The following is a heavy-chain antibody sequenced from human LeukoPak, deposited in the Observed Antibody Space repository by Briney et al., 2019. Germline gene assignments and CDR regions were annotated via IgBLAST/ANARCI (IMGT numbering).Heavy chain of an antibody. CDR2: IRTRTDGGTT. CDR3: TTGVGTGNSYGYE. Sequence: GGSLRLSCAASGFTFSNAWMTWVRQAPGKGLEWVGRIRTRTDGGTTDYAAPVKGRFTISRDDSENTLYLQMNSLKTEDTAVYFCTTGVGTGNSYGYEWGQGTLVTVSS. D-gene: IGHD5-18*01. CDR1: GFTFSNAW. V-gene: IGHV3-15*01. J-gene: IGHJ4*02.